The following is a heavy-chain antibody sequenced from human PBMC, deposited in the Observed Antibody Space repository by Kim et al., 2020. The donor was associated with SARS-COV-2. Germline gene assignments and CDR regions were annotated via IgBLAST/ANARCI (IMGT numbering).Heavy chain of an antibody. CDR1: GYTFTSYG. CDR2: ISAYNGNT. V-gene: IGHV1-18*04. CDR3: ARVPDYYDSSGYYYGVTDY. Sequence: ASVKVSCKASGYTFTSYGISWVRQAPGQGLEWMGWISAYNGNTNYAQKLQGRVTMTTDTSTSTAYMELRSLRSDDTAVYYCARVPDYYDSSGYYYGVTDYWGQGTLVTVSS. J-gene: IGHJ4*02. D-gene: IGHD3-22*01.